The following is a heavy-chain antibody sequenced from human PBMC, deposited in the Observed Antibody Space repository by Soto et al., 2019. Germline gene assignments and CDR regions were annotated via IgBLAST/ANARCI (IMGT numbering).Heavy chain of an antibody. V-gene: IGHV5-10-1*01. J-gene: IGHJ6*02. CDR2: IDPSDSYT. CDR3: AWRHHWGAPWGYYYGMGV. Sequence: GESLKISCKGSGYSFTSYWISWVRQMPGKGLAWMGRIDPSDSYTNYSPSFQGHVTISADKSISTAYLQWSSLKASDTAMYYCAWRHHWGAPWGYYYGMGVWGDGTRVT. CDR1: GYSFTSYW. D-gene: IGHD3-16*01.